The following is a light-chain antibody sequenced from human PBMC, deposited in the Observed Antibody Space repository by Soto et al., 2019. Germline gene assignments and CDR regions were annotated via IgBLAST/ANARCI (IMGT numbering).Light chain of an antibody. J-gene: IGKJ1*01. CDR2: QTS. CDR3: HQRQSWPRT. Sequence: EFELPQYPSTLSSCPGDRVTLSCRASQYINTRLAWYQHRPGQAPRLLIYQTSIRAAGIPARFSASGTGTDFTLTISDVQPEDFAVYYCHQRQSWPRTFGQGTKVDIK. CDR1: QYINTR. V-gene: IGKV3-11*01.